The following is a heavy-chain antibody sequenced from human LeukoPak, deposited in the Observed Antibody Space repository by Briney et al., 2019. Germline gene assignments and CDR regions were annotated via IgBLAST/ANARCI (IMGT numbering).Heavy chain of an antibody. J-gene: IGHJ4*02. CDR1: GFTFDDYG. CDR3: ARVGELLLMSVSYLDY. CDR2: INWNGGST. V-gene: IGHV3-20*04. Sequence: SGGSLRLSCAASGFTFDDYGMSWVRQAPGKGLEWVSGINWNGGSTGYADSVKGRFTISRDNAKNSLYLQMNSLRAEDTALYYCARVGELLLMSVSYLDYWGQGTLVTVSS. D-gene: IGHD1-26*01.